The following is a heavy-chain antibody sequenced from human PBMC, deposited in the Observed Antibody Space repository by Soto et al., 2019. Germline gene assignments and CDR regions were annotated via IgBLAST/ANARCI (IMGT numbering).Heavy chain of an antibody. CDR1: GGSFIGYY. J-gene: IGHJ4*02. D-gene: IGHD3-10*01. CDR3: ASMVRGVYKSYYFDY. V-gene: IGHV4-34*01. Sequence: PSETLSLTCAVYGGSFIGYYWSWIRQPPGKGLEWIGEINHSGSTNYNPSLKSRVTISVDTSKNQFSLKLSSVTAADTAVYYCASMVRGVYKSYYFDYWGQGTLVTVSS. CDR2: INHSGST.